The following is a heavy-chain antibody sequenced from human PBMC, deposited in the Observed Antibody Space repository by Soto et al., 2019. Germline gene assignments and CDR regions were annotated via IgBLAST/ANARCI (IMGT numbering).Heavy chain of an antibody. J-gene: IGHJ5*02. D-gene: IGHD3-22*01. CDR2: IIPMFGTA. V-gene: IGHV1-69*01. CDR1: GGTFSSYA. CDR3: ARSGVSNYYDRNQPGGFDP. Sequence: QVQLVQSGAEVQKPGSSVKVSCKASGGTFSSYAISWVRQAPGQGLEWMGGIIPMFGTANYAQKFQGRVTITADESTSTAYMELSSLRSEDTAVYYCARSGVSNYYDRNQPGGFDPWGQGTLVTVSS.